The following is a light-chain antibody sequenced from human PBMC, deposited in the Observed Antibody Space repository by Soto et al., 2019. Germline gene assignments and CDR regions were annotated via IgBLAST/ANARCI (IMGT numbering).Light chain of an antibody. CDR3: QSYDSSLSGSEV. CDR1: SSNIGAGYD. Sequence: QSVLTQPPSVSGAPGQRVTISCTGSSSNIGAGYDVHWYQQLPGTAPKLLIYGNSNRPSGVPDRFSGSKSGTSASLAITGLXAEXXXDYYCQSYDSSLSGSEVFGGGTKLTVL. J-gene: IGLJ2*01. V-gene: IGLV1-40*01. CDR2: GNS.